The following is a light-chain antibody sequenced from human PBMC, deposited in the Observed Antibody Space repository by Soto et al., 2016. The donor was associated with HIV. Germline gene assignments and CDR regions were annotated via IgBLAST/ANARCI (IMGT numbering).Light chain of an antibody. V-gene: IGKV1-39*01. CDR1: QAIRND. CDR2: ATS. Sequence: DIQMTQSPSSLSASIRDTVTITCRASQAIRNDLGWYQQKPGKAPKRLIFATSNLQSGVPSRFSGNGSETDFTLTISDLQHEDLATYYCQQSSRTPRTFGQGTKVEI. CDR3: QQSSRTPRT. J-gene: IGKJ1*01.